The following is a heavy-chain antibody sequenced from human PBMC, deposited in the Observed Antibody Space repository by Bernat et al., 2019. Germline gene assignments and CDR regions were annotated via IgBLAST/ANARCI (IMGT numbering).Heavy chain of an antibody. V-gene: IGHV3-23*04. Sequence: VQLVESGGGVVQPGRSLRLSCAASGFTFSSYAMSWVRQAPGKGLEWVSAISGSGGSTYYADSVKGRFTISRDNSKNTLYLQMNSLRAEDTAVYYCAKDIVVVPAASSGIDYWGQGTLVTVSS. D-gene: IGHD2-2*01. CDR3: AKDIVVVPAASSGIDY. CDR2: ISGSGGST. CDR1: GFTFSSYA. J-gene: IGHJ4*02.